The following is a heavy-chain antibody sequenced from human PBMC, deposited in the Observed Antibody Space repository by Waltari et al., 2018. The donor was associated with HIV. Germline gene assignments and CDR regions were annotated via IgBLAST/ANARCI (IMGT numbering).Heavy chain of an antibody. CDR2: IYYSGST. CDR1: GGSISSYY. J-gene: IGHJ4*02. CDR3: ARVSGAGIDY. Sequence: LQKPSENLSLTCTVSGGSISSYYWSWIRQPPGKRLEWIGYIYYSGSTNYNPSLKSRVTISVDTSKNQFSLKLTSVTAADTAVYYCARVSGAGIDYWGQGTLVTVSS. D-gene: IGHD3-10*01. V-gene: IGHV4-59*01.